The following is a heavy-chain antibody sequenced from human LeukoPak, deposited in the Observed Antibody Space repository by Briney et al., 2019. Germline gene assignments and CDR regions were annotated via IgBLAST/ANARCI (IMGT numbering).Heavy chain of an antibody. CDR2: LANDGTHE. J-gene: IGHJ4*02. V-gene: IGHV3-30*18. CDR3: AKDRFSYASGWPFDC. Sequence: PVRSLRLSCAASGFTFSSYGMHWVRQAPGKGLEWVAVLANDGTHEYYADSVKGRFTISRDNSRNTLYLQMDSLRAEDMAVYYCAKDRFSYASGWPFDCWGQGTLVTVSP. CDR1: GFTFSSYG. D-gene: IGHD6-19*01.